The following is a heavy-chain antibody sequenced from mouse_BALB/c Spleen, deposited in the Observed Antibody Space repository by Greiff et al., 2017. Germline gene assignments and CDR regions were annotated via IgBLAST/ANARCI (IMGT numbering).Heavy chain of an antibody. CDR3: ARQFITTATDAMDY. Sequence: EVKLVESGGGLVKPGGSLKISCAASGFAFSSYDMSWVRQTPEKRLEWVAYISSGGGSTYYPDTVKGRFTISRDNAKNTLYLQMSSLKSEDTAMYYCARQFITTATDAMDYWGQGTSVTVSS. J-gene: IGHJ4*01. D-gene: IGHD1-2*01. CDR1: GFAFSSYD. CDR2: ISSGGGST. V-gene: IGHV5-12-1*01.